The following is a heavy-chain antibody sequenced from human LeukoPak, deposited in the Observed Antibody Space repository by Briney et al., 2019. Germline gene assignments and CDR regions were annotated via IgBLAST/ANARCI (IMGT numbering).Heavy chain of an antibody. Sequence: PSETLSLTCAVSGGSISSGGYSWSWIRQPPGKGLEWIGYIYHSGSTYHNPSLKSRVTISVDRSKNQFSLKLSSVTAADTAVYYCAREGAYNWFDPWGQGTLVTVSS. CDR1: GGSISSGGYS. V-gene: IGHV4-30-2*01. J-gene: IGHJ5*02. CDR3: AREGAYNWFDP. CDR2: IYHSGST. D-gene: IGHD4/OR15-4a*01.